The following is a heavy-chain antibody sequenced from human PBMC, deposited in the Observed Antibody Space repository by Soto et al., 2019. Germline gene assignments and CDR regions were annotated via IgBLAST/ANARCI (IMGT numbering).Heavy chain of an antibody. J-gene: IGHJ6*02. CDR2: INPSGGTT. CDR1: GYPFTSYY. D-gene: IGHD3-16*02. CDR3: ARLSPRYYHYGMDV. V-gene: IGHV1-46*01. Sequence: ASVKVSCKASGYPFTSYYIHCVRQAPGQGLEWMGLINPSGGTTAYAQKFQGRVTMTRDTPTSTVYMELSSLRSEDTAVYFCARLSPRYYHYGMDVWGQVXTVTVYS.